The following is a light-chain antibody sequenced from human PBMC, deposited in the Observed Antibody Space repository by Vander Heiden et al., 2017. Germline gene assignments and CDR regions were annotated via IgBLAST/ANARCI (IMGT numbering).Light chain of an antibody. CDR2: QDS. J-gene: IGLJ1*01. CDR1: KLGDKY. Sequence: SYELTQPPSVSVSPGQTASITCSGDKLGDKYACWYQQKPGQSPVLVIYQDSKRASGSPERFSGSNSGNTATLTISGTQAMDEADYYCQAWDSSHYVFGTGTKVTVL. V-gene: IGLV3-1*01. CDR3: QAWDSSHYV.